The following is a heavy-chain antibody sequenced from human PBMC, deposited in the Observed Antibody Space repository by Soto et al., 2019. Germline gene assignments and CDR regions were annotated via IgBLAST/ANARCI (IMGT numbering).Heavy chain of an antibody. J-gene: IGHJ5*02. CDR3: ARDVGLQHDTGYYEFWSGKNNWFDP. CDR1: GGSISGHY. CDR2: ISYSGST. V-gene: IGHV4-59*11. Sequence: LSLTCTVSGGSISGHYWSWIRQPPGKGLQYIGYISYSGSTNYNPSLKSRVTISVDTSNNQFSLRLSSVTAADTAVYYCARDVGLQHDTGYYEFWSGKNNWFDPWGQGILVTVSS. D-gene: IGHD3-3*01.